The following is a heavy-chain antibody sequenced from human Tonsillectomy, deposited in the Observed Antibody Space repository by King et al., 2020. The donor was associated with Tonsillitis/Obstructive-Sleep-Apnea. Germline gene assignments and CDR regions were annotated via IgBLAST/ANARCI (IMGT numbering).Heavy chain of an antibody. CDR3: AREALDAFDI. J-gene: IGHJ3*02. CDR1: GGSISSYY. V-gene: IGHV4-59*01. CDR2: IYYSGST. Sequence: QLQESGPGLVKPSETLSLTCTVSGGSISSYYWSWIRQPPGKGLEWIGYIYYSGSTKYNPSLKSRVTISVDTSKNPFFLKLSSVTAADTAVYYCAREALDAFDIWGQGTMVTVSS.